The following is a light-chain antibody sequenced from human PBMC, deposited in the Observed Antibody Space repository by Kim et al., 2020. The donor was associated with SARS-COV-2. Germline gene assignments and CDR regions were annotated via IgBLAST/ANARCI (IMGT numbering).Light chain of an antibody. CDR2: GKY. V-gene: IGLV3-19*01. CDR1: SLRNYY. Sequence: GQTVRLTCQGDSLRNYYATWYQQRPGQAPVLVLFGKYNRPSGIPDRFSGSGSGNTASLTITGAQAEDEADYYCNSRDSSGDHVVFGGGTKLTVL. J-gene: IGLJ3*02. CDR3: NSRDSSGDHVV.